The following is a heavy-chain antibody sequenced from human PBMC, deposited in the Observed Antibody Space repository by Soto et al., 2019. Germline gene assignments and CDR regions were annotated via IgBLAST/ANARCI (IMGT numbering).Heavy chain of an antibody. J-gene: IGHJ6*02. CDR3: AVGMATYPYYYYGMDV. V-gene: IGHV1-69*13. CDR2: IIPIFGTA. Sequence: SVKVSCKAAGGTFSSYAISWVRQAPGQGLEWMGGIIPIFGTANYAQKFQGRVTITADESTSTAYMELSSLRSEDTAVYYCAVGMATYPYYYYGMDVWGQGTTVTVSS. D-gene: IGHD5-12*01. CDR1: GGTFSSYA.